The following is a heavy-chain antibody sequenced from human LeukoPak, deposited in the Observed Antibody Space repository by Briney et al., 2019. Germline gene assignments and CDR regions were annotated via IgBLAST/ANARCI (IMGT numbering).Heavy chain of an antibody. Sequence: ASVKVSCKASGYTFTSYDINWVRQAPAQGLEWMGWVNPNSGHTGYAQKFQGRVTMTRNTSISTAYMELSSLTSEDTAVYYCASRATMVRGQNLDYWGQGTLVTVSS. V-gene: IGHV1-8*01. CDR3: ASRATMVRGQNLDY. CDR2: VNPNSGHT. D-gene: IGHD3-10*01. CDR1: GYTFTSYD. J-gene: IGHJ4*02.